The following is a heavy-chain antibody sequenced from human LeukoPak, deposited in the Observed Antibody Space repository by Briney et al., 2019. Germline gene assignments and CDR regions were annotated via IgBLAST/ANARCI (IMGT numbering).Heavy chain of an antibody. CDR3: ATRSGFRADFDY. V-gene: IGHV3-7*01. CDR1: RFTFSNYA. CDR2: IKQDGSEK. J-gene: IGHJ4*02. D-gene: IGHD5-12*01. Sequence: GGSLRLSCAASRFTFSNYAMHWVRQAPGKGLEWVANIKQDGSEKYYVDSVKGRFTISRDNAKNSLYLQMNSLRAEDTAVYYCATRSGFRADFDYWGQGTLVTVSS.